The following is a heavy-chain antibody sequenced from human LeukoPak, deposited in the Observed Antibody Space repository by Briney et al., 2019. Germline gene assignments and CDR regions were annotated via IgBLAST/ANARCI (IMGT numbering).Heavy chain of an antibody. Sequence: GGSLRLSCAASGFSFSTYGMHWVRQAPGKGLEWVAFIRSDGSNKYYADSVKGRFTISRDNSKNTLYLQMNSLRAEDTAVYYCAKDHHYCSSTSCYGYIPLFFDYWGQGTLVTVSS. CDR3: AKDHHYCSSTSCYGYIPLFFDY. CDR1: GFSFSTYG. D-gene: IGHD2-2*01. V-gene: IGHV3-30*02. CDR2: IRSDGSNK. J-gene: IGHJ4*02.